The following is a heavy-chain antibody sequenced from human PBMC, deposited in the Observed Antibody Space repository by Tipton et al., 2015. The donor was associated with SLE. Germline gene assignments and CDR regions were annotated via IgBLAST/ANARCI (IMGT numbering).Heavy chain of an antibody. J-gene: IGHJ3*02. D-gene: IGHD6-19*01. CDR1: GYSISSGYY. CDR2: IYHSGST. Sequence: TLSLTCAVSGYSISSGYYWGWIRQPPGKGLEWIGSIYHSGSTYYNPSLKSRVTISVDTSKNQFSLKLSPVTAADTAVYYCASRDSSGWSHDAFDIWGQGTMVTVSS. V-gene: IGHV4-38-2*01. CDR3: ASRDSSGWSHDAFDI.